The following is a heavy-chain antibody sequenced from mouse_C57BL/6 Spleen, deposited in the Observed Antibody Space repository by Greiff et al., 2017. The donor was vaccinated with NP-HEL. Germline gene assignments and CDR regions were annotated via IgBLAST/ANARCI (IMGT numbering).Heavy chain of an antibody. Sequence: VKLSCKATGYPFTGYWIEWVKQRPGHGLEWIGAFFPGSGSPNYNEKFKGKATFTAETSSNPAYMQFCSLTTEFAAISYCAREGVYDGSRFAYWGQGTLVTVSA. CDR1: GYPFTGYW. CDR2: FFPGSGSP. J-gene: IGHJ3*01. D-gene: IGHD2-3*01. CDR3: AREGVYDGSRFAY. V-gene: IGHV1-9*01.